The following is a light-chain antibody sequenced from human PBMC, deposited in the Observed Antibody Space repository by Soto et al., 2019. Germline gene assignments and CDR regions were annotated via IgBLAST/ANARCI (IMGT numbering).Light chain of an antibody. J-gene: IGLJ3*02. V-gene: IGLV4-69*01. CDR2: VNSDGSH. CDR1: SGHSKYA. Sequence: QPVLTQSPSASASLGASVKLTCTMSSGHSKYAIAWHQKQPEEAPRYLMKVNSDGSHTKGNGIPDRFSGSSSGAERYLTIFSLQSEDEADYYCPTWGPAIQVFGGGTKLTVL. CDR3: PTWGPAIQV.